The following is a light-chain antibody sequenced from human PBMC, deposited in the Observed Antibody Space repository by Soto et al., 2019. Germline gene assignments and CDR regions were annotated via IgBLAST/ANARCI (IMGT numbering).Light chain of an antibody. CDR2: QTS. CDR1: QYINTR. Sequence: GLTQSPATVSSFPVDRVTLSCMASQYINTRLAWYQHRPCQAPRLLIYQTSIRAAGIPARFSASGSGTDFTLTISDVQPEDFALYYCHQRQSWPRPFGQGTKVAI. J-gene: IGKJ1*01. CDR3: HQRQSWPRP. V-gene: IGKV3-11*01.